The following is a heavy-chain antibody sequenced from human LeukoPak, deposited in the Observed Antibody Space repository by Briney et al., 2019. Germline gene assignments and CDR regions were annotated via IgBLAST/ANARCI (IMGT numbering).Heavy chain of an antibody. J-gene: IGHJ5*02. D-gene: IGHD3-3*01. CDR2: IYTSGST. CDR3: ARGYDSDWGSTDL. V-gene: IGHV4-61*02. CDR1: GGSISSGSYY. Sequence: PSQTLSLTCTVSGGSISSGSYYWSWIRQPAGKGLEWIGRIYTSGSTNYNPSLKSRVTISVDTSKNQFSLKLSSVTAADTAVYYCARGYDSDWGSTDLWGQGTLVTVPA.